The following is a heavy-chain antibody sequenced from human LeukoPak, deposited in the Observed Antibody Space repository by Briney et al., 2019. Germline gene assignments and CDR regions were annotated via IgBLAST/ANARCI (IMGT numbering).Heavy chain of an antibody. CDR1: GGSISSYY. CDR3: ALYGGNYPYYFDY. V-gene: IGHV4-4*07. J-gene: IGHJ4*02. Sequence: SETLSLTCTVSGGSISSYYWSWIRQPAGKGLEWIGRIHDSGSTKYNPSLKSRVTMSVDTSKNQFSLKLSSVTAADTAVYYCALYGGNYPYYFDYWGQGTLVTVSS. D-gene: IGHD4-23*01. CDR2: IHDSGST.